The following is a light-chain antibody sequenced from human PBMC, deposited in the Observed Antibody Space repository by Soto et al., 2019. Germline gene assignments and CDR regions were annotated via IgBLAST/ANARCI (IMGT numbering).Light chain of an antibody. Sequence: DIRMTQSTSSLSASVGDTVTTTCRSSQSISSHLNWYQQKPGKAPNLLMYTASNLQSGVPSRFSGSGSGTDFTLTISSLQPEDFATYYCQQSYSTPISFGQGTRLEIK. CDR2: TAS. V-gene: IGKV1-39*01. CDR3: QQSYSTPIS. J-gene: IGKJ5*01. CDR1: QSISSH.